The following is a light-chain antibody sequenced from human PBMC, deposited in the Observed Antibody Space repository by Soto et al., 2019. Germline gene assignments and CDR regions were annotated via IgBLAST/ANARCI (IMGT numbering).Light chain of an antibody. J-gene: IGLJ1*01. CDR2: DDN. CDR3: GSWDSSLSAYV. Sequence: QSVMTQPPSVSAAPGQKVTISCSGSSSNMGGNSVSWYQQLPGTAPKPLIYDDNKRPSGIADRFSGSKSGTSATLGITGFQTGDEADYYCGSWDSSLSAYVFGTGTKLTVL. CDR1: SSNMGGNS. V-gene: IGLV1-51*01.